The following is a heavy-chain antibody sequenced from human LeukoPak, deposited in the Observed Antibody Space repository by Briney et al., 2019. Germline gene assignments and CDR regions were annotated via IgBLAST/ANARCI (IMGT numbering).Heavy chain of an antibody. J-gene: IGHJ6*02. CDR3: ARDSVDPNYYYYGMDV. CDR1: GGSISSYY. CDR2: IYYSGST. V-gene: IGHV4-59*01. Sequence: SETLSLTCTVSGGSISSYYWSWIRQPPGKGLEWIGYIYYSGSTNYNPSLKSRVTISVDTSKNQLSLKLSSVTAADTAVYYCARDSVDPNYYYYGMDVWGQGTTVTVSS.